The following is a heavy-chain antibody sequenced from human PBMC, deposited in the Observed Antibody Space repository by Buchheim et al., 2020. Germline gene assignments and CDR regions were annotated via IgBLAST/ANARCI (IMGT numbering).Heavy chain of an antibody. Sequence: EVQLVESGGGLVRPGGSLRLSCAASGFIFSAYEMNWVRQAPGKGLEWVSYFGSSGSTIYYADSVKGRFTISRDNSKNTLYLQMNSLRAEDTAVYYCAKDLGYGSGSYYNYYYGMDVWGQGTT. J-gene: IGHJ6*02. V-gene: IGHV3-48*03. CDR3: AKDLGYGSGSYYNYYYGMDV. CDR2: FGSSGSTI. CDR1: GFIFSAYE. D-gene: IGHD3-10*01.